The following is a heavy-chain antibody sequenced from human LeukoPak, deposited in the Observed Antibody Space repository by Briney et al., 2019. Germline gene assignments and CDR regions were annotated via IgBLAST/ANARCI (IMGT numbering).Heavy chain of an antibody. Sequence: GASVKVSCKTSGYTFTDYFIHWVRQAPGQGLEWMGWINPNSGGTSYAQKFQGTVTMTRDTSISTAYMELRRLRSDDTAVYYCAGGDRETFDYWGQGTLVTVSS. J-gene: IGHJ4*02. CDR2: INPNSGGT. CDR1: GYTFTDYF. CDR3: AGGDRETFDY. V-gene: IGHV1-2*02. D-gene: IGHD3-16*01.